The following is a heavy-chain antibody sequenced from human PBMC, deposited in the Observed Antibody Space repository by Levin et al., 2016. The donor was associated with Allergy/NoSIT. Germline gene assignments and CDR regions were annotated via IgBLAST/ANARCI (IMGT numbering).Heavy chain of an antibody. V-gene: IGHV1-69*02. CDR2: IIPILGIA. D-gene: IGHD2-15*01. CDR3: ARTEVAADPLRGAFDI. J-gene: IGHJ3*02. Sequence: WVRQAPGQGLEWMGRIIPILGIANYAQKFQGRVTITADKSTSTAYMELSSLRSEDTAVYYCARTEVAADPLRGAFDIWGQGTMVTVSS.